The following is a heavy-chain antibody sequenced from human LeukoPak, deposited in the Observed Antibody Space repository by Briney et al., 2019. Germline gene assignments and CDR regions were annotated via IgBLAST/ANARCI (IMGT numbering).Heavy chain of an antibody. CDR2: ISGSIPTI. J-gene: IGHJ5*02. V-gene: IGHV3-21*01. CDR1: GFSFGSYT. Sequence: GGSLRLSCATSGFSFGSYTMNWVRQAPGQGLEWVSSISGSIPTIYYADSVKGRFTISRDNAKSSVYLQMNSLRAEDTAVYYCVRIPNTANFPNWFDPWGQGTLVIVSS. D-gene: IGHD4/OR15-4a*01. CDR3: VRIPNTANFPNWFDP.